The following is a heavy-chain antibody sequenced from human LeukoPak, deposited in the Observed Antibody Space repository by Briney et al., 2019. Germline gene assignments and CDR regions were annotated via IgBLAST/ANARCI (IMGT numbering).Heavy chain of an antibody. CDR1: GYTFTSYG. J-gene: IGHJ6*02. V-gene: IGHV1-18*01. CDR2: ISAYNGNT. CDR3: ARDWAAAGTGYYYYYYGMDV. D-gene: IGHD6-13*01. Sequence: ASVKVSCKASGYTFTSYGISWVRQAPGQGLEWMGWISAYNGNTNYAQKLQGRVTMTTDTSTSTAYMELRSLRSDDTAVYYCARDWAAAGTGYYYYYYGMDVWGQGTTVIVSS.